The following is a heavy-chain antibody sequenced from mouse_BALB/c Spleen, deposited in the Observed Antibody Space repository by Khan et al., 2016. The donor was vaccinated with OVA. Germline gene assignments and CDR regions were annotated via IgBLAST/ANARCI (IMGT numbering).Heavy chain of an antibody. Sequence: QVQLKESGAELVRPGASVKLSCTTSGYIFTSYWIHWVKQRSGQGLEWSARIYTGTGSTYYNEKFKGNATLTADKSSSTAYMQLSSLKSEDSAVYFCASYSRSPSSMDYWGHGSSVPVSS. J-gene: IGHJ4*01. D-gene: IGHD1-1*01. CDR1: GYIFTSYW. CDR3: ASYSRSPSSMDY. CDR2: IYTGTGST. V-gene: IGHV1-76*01.